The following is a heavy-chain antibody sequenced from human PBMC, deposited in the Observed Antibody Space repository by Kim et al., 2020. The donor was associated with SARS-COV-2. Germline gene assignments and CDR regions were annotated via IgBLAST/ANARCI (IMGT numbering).Heavy chain of an antibody. CDR2: INHSGST. CDR1: GGSFSGYY. J-gene: IGHJ4*02. D-gene: IGHD5-18*01. CDR3: ARGARRLPTPFHY. V-gene: IGHV4-34*01. Sequence: SETLSLTCAVYGGSFSGYYWSWIRRPPGKGLEWIGEINHSGSTNYNPSLKSRVTISVDTSKNQFSLKLSSVTAADTAVYYCARGARRLPTPFHYWGQGTL.